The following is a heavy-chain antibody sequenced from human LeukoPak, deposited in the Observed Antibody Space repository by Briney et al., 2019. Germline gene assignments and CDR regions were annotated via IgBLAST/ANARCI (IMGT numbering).Heavy chain of an antibody. CDR3: ARDRKQWLVCDH. CDR1: GFTFSSYA. J-gene: IGHJ4*02. V-gene: IGHV3-30-3*01. CDR2: VSYDGSIK. D-gene: IGHD6-19*01. Sequence: GGSLRLSCAASGFTFSSYAMTGVRQAPGKGLEWVAVVSYDGSIKYYADSVKGRFTISRDNSKNTLSLQMNSLRPEDTAVFYCARDRKQWLVCDHWGQGTLVTVSS.